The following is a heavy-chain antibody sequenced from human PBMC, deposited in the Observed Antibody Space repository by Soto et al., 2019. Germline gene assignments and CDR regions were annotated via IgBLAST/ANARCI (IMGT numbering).Heavy chain of an antibody. CDR3: ARDQRPPGYGMDG. CDR2: ISYDGSNK. Sequence: GGSLRLSCAASGFTFSSYAMHWVRQAPGKGLEWVAVISYDGSNKYYADSVKGRFTISRDNSKNTLYLQMNSLRAEDTAVYYCARDQRPPGYGMDGWGQGTTVTVSS. V-gene: IGHV3-30-3*01. D-gene: IGHD1-1*01. J-gene: IGHJ6*02. CDR1: GFTFSSYA.